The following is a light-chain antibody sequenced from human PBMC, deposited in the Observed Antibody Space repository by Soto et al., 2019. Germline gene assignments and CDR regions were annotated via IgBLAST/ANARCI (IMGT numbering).Light chain of an antibody. CDR1: QSVRSSY. J-gene: IGKJ5*01. CDR2: GAS. Sequence: EIVMTQSPATLSVSPGERATLSCRASQSVRSSYLAWSQQKPGQAPRLLIYGASSRATGIPERFSGSGSGTDFSLTISSLEPEDFAVYYCQVEITFGQGTRLEIK. CDR3: QVEIT. V-gene: IGKV3-20*02.